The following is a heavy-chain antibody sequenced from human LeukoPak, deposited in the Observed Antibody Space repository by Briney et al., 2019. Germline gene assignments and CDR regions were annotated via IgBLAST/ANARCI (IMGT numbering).Heavy chain of an antibody. CDR2: IKQDGSEK. V-gene: IGHV3-7*01. D-gene: IGHD2-2*01. CDR3: ARDCSSTSCSRTYYYYGMDV. Sequence: PGGSLRLSCAASGFTFSSYWMSWVRQAPGKGLEWVANIKQDGSEKYYVDSEKGRFTISRDNAKNSLYLQMNSLRAEDTAVYYCARDCSSTSCSRTYYYYGMDVWGQGTTVTVSS. CDR1: GFTFSSYW. J-gene: IGHJ6*02.